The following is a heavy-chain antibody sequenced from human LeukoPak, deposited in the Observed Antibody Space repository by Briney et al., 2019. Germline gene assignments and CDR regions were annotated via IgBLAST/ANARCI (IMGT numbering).Heavy chain of an antibody. CDR3: ARVQDFETRGYYLGY. CDR1: GFTFSSYA. Sequence: GSLRLSCAASGFTFSSYAMSWVRQPPGKGLEWIGEINHSGSTNYKPSLKSRVTMSVDTFKNQFSLTLSSVTAADTAVYYCARVQDFETRGYYLGYGAHGPLATVS. J-gene: IGHJ4*01. V-gene: IGHV4-34*01. CDR2: INHSGST. D-gene: IGHD3-3*01.